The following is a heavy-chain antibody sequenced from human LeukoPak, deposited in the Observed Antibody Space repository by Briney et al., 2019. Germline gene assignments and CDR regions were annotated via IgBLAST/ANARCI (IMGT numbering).Heavy chain of an antibody. D-gene: IGHD3-22*01. CDR1: GGTFSSYA. Sequence: SVKVSXKASGGTFSSYAISWVRQAPGQGLEWMGRIIPIFGTANYAQKFQGRVTITADESTSTAYMELSSLRSEDTAVYYCARRPNYYDSSGYVGAFDIWGQGTMVTVSS. CDR3: ARRPNYYDSSGYVGAFDI. J-gene: IGHJ3*02. V-gene: IGHV1-69*13. CDR2: IIPIFGTA.